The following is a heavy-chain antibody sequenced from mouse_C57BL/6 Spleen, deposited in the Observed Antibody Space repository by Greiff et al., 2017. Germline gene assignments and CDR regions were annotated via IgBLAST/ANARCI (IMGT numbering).Heavy chain of an antibody. CDR2: IDPEDGET. V-gene: IGHV14-2*01. J-gene: IGHJ2*01. CDR3: AKSFYYYGSSLFDY. Sequence: EVKLVESGAELVKPGASVKLSCTASGFNIKDYYMPWVKQRTEQGLEWIGRIDPEDGETKYAPKFQGKATITADTSSNTAYLQLSSLTSEDTAVYYCAKSFYYYGSSLFDYWGQGTTLTVSS. D-gene: IGHD1-1*01. CDR1: GFNIKDYY.